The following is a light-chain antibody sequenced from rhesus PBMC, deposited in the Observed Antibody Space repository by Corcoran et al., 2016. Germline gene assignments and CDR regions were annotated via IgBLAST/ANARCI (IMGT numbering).Light chain of an antibody. V-gene: IGKV3-24*04. CDR2: GAS. Sequence: ETVVTQSPATLALSPGERATLSCRASQSVGSYLAWYQQKPGPAPRLLIYGASSRATGIPDRFSGSGFGADFTLTISSLEPEDVGIYYCQQSSNLLTFGGGTKVELK. CDR1: QSVGSY. CDR3: QQSSNLLT. J-gene: IGKJ4*01.